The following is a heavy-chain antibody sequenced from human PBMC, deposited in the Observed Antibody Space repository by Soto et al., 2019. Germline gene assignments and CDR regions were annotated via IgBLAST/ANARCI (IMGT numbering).Heavy chain of an antibody. J-gene: IGHJ4*02. Sequence: QVQLVESGGGVVQPGRSLRLSCAASGFTFSSYGMHWVRQAPGKGLEWVAVISYDGSNKYYADSVKGRFTISRDNSKNTLYLQMNSLRAEDTAVYYCAKGEAYYDILTGRFDYWGQGTLVTVSS. CDR3: AKGEAYYDILTGRFDY. V-gene: IGHV3-30*18. CDR1: GFTFSSYG. D-gene: IGHD3-9*01. CDR2: ISYDGSNK.